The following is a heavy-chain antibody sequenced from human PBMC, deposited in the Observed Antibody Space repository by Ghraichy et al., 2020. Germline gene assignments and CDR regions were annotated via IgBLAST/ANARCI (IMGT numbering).Heavy chain of an antibody. Sequence: GGSLRLSCAASGFTFSSYGMHWVRQAPGKGLEWVAVISYDGSNKYYADSVKGRFTISRDNSKNTLYLQMNSLRAEDTAVYYCAKDYCSSTSCYSRAFDYWGQGTLVTVSS. V-gene: IGHV3-30*18. CDR3: AKDYCSSTSCYSRAFDY. CDR2: ISYDGSNK. D-gene: IGHD2-2*01. J-gene: IGHJ4*02. CDR1: GFTFSSYG.